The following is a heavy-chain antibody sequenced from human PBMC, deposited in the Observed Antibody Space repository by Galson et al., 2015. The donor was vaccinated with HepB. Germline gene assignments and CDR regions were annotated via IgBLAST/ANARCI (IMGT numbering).Heavy chain of an antibody. Sequence: SLRLSCAASGFTFSNAWMSWVRQAPGKGLEWVGRIKNKIDGGPTDYAAPVKGRFTISRDDSENMLYLQMNNLKTEDTAVYYCTTNWYFDLWGRGTLVTVSS. J-gene: IGHJ2*01. V-gene: IGHV3-15*01. CDR1: GFTFSNAW. CDR2: IKNKIDGGPT. CDR3: TTNWYFDL.